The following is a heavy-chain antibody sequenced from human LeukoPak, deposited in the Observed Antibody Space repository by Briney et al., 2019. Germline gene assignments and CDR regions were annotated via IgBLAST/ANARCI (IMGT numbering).Heavy chain of an antibody. CDR2: IIPILGKA. CDR1: GGTFSSYT. V-gene: IGHV1-69*02. CDR3: ARYNPPNCNGGTYYPH. J-gene: IGHJ4*02. D-gene: IGHD2-15*01. Sequence: ASVTVSSMASGGTFSSYTISLVRQAPGHGLEWMGRIIPILGKANYAQKFQGRVTLTADESTGTAYMELSSLRSDDTAVYYCARYNPPNCNGGTYYPHWGQGTLVTLSS.